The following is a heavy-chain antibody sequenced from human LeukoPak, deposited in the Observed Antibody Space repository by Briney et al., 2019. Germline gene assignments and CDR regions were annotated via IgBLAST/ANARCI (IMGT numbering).Heavy chain of an antibody. CDR1: GGSISSYY. J-gene: IGHJ5*02. CDR3: ARCKWFGELLGFDP. Sequence: SETLSLTCTVSGGSISSYYWSWIRQPPGKGLEWIGYIYYSGSTYYNPSLKSRVTISVDRSKNQFSLKLSSVTAADTAVYYCARCKWFGELLGFDPWGQGTLVTVSS. CDR2: IYYSGST. D-gene: IGHD3-10*01. V-gene: IGHV4-59*12.